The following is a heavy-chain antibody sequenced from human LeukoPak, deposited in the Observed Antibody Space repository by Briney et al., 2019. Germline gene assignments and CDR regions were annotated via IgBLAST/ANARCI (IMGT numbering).Heavy chain of an antibody. CDR3: VRVVTGSVDY. J-gene: IGHJ4*02. CDR2: IYYTGDT. Sequence: SETLSLTCTVSGGSISGHYWGWIRQPPGKGLEWIGYIYYTGDTNYIPSFESRVTISVDTSKNQFSLKLGSVTAADTAIYYCVRVVTGSVDYWGQGALVTVSS. CDR1: GGSISGHY. D-gene: IGHD3-10*01. V-gene: IGHV4-59*11.